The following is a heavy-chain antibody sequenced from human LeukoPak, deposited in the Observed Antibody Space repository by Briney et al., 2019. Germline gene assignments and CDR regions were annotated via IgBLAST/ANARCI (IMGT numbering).Heavy chain of an antibody. CDR3: ARDPELIVATIWISWFGP. CDR1: GYTFTGYY. CDR2: INPNSGGT. D-gene: IGHD5-12*01. V-gene: IGHV1-2*02. J-gene: IGHJ5*02. Sequence: ASVKVSCKASGYTFTGYYMHWVRQAPGQGLEWMGWINPNSGGTNYAQKFQGRVTMTRDTSISTAYMELSRLRSDDTAVYYCARDPELIVATIWISWFGPWGQGTLVTVSS.